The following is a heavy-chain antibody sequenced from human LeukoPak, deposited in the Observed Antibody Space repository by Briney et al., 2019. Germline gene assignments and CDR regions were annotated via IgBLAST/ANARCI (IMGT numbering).Heavy chain of an antibody. CDR1: GYIFSNYD. D-gene: IGHD1-7*01. CDR2: ISAKNGDT. V-gene: IGHV1-18*01. CDR3: ARDVPGTTPFDY. J-gene: IGHJ4*02. Sequence: GASVKVSCKASGYIFSNYDISWVRQAPGQGLEWMGWISAKNGDTNYIQKFRGRVTMTTDTSTSTAYMELWSLRSDDTAVYYCARDVPGTTPFDYWGQGTLVTVSS.